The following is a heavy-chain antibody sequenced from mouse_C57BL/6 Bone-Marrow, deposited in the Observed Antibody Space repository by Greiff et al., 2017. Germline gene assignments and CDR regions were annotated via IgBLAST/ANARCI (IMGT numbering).Heavy chain of an antibody. Sequence: QVQLQPGAELVKPGASVKLSCKASGYTFTRYWMHWVKPRPGQGLEWIGMIHPNSGSTNYNEKFKSKATLTVDKSSSPAYMQLSRLTSEDSAVYDGAKEGLPDDWGQGTTLTVSS. CDR3: AKEGLPDD. J-gene: IGHJ2*01. V-gene: IGHV1-64*01. CDR2: IHPNSGST. CDR1: GYTFTRYW. D-gene: IGHD2-4*01.